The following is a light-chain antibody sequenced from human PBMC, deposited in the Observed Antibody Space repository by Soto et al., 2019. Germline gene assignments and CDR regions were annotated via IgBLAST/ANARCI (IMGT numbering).Light chain of an antibody. CDR1: QGISSY. J-gene: IGKJ3*01. CDR3: QQLNGYPFT. CDR2: AAS. Sequence: AIRITQSPSSLSASTGDRVTITCRASQGISSYLAWYQQKPGKAPKLLIYAASTLQSGVPSRFSGSGSGTEFTLTISSLQPEDFATYYCQQLNGYPFTFGPGTKVDIK. V-gene: IGKV1-8*01.